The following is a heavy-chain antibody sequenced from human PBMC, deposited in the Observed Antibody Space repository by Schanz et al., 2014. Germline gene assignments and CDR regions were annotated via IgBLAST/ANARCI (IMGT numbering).Heavy chain of an antibody. CDR2: INTNTGNP. CDR3: TTETIAMAGTFSI. J-gene: IGHJ4*02. CDR1: GYTFTSYA. Sequence: QVQLVQSGAEVKKPGASVKVSCKASGYTFTSYAMNWVRQAPGQGLEWVGWINTNTGNPTYAQGFTGRFVFSLGTSVRTAYLQLSSLKVEDTAAYYCTTETIAMAGTFSIWGQGTLVTVSS. V-gene: IGHV7-4-1*02. D-gene: IGHD6-19*01.